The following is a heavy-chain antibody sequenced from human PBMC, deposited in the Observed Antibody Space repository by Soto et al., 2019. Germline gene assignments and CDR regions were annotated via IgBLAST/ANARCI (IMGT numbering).Heavy chain of an antibody. Sequence: SQTLSLTCAISGDSVSSNSAAWNCIRQSPSRGLEWLGRTYYRSRWYNDYAVSVKSRITINPDTSMNQFSLHFYSVTPEDTAVYYWAGTTSLTWYYMDVWGKGTTVTVYS. CDR2: TYYRSRWYN. J-gene: IGHJ6*03. CDR1: GDSVSSNSAA. CDR3: AGTTSLTWYYMDV. V-gene: IGHV6-1*01. D-gene: IGHD1-1*01.